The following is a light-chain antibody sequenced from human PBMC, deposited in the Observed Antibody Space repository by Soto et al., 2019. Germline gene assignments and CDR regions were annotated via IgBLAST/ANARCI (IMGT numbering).Light chain of an antibody. CDR1: SSDVGSYNL. CDR3: CSYAGSSTPVV. CDR2: EGS. J-gene: IGLJ2*01. Sequence: QSVLTQPASVSGSPGQSITISCTGTSSDVGSYNLVSWYQQHSGKAPKLMIYEGSKRPSGVSNRFSGSKSGNTASLTISGLQAEDEADYYCCSYAGSSTPVVFGAGTKLTVL. V-gene: IGLV2-23*01.